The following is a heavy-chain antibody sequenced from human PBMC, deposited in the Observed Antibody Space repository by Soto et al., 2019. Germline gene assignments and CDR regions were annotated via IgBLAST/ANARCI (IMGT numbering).Heavy chain of an antibody. J-gene: IGHJ6*02. CDR3: AKDASSGFYYYYGMDV. CDR1: GYIFSNFG. V-gene: IGHV1-18*01. D-gene: IGHD3-22*01. CDR2: ISGYNDNT. Sequence: QIQLVQSGPEVRKPGASVKVSCKASGYIFSNFGISWVRQAPGQGLEWMGWISGYNDNTNYAQKFQDRVRMTTDISTSTASMELTTLRPEDTAVYYCAKDASSGFYYYYGMDVWGQGTTVTVSS.